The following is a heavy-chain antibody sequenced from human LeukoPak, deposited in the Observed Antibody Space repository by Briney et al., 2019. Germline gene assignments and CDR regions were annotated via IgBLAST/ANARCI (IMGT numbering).Heavy chain of an antibody. J-gene: IGHJ3*02. Sequence: GGSLRLSCAASGFTFSSNAMSWVRQAPGKGLEWVSGISGSGSNTYYADSVKGRFTISRDSSKNTLYLQMNSLTAEDTALYYCARDLWDAFDIWGQGTMVTVSS. CDR2: ISGSGSNT. CDR1: GFTFSSNA. CDR3: ARDLWDAFDI. V-gene: IGHV3-23*01.